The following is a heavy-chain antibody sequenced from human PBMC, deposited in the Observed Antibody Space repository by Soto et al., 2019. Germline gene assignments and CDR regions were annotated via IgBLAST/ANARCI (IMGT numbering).Heavy chain of an antibody. CDR2: INTDGRST. CDR3: ARDVLR. CDR1: GFTFSSYW. J-gene: IGHJ4*02. V-gene: IGHV3-74*01. Sequence: EVQLVESGGGLVQPGGSLRLSWAASGFTFSSYWWHWVRQAPGNVLVWVSRINTDGRSTRYADSVKGRFTISTDNEKTTVYLRVTSLRAEDTAVYYCARDVLRWGQGTLVTVSS. D-gene: IGHD3-16*01.